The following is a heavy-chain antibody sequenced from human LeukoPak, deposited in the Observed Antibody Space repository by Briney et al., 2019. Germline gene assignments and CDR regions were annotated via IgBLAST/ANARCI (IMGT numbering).Heavy chain of an antibody. Sequence: GGSLRLSCAASGFTFDDYGMSWVRQAPGKGLEWVSGISGSGGSTYYVDSVKGRFTISRDNSKNTLYLQMNRLRAEDAAVYYCAKAPVTTCSGAYCYPFDYWGQGTLVTVSS. J-gene: IGHJ4*02. CDR3: AKAPVTTCSGAYCYPFDY. CDR2: ISGSGGST. D-gene: IGHD2-21*01. V-gene: IGHV3-23*01. CDR1: GFTFDDYG.